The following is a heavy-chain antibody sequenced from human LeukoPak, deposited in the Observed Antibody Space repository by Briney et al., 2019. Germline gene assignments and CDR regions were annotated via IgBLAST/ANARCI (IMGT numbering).Heavy chain of an antibody. CDR3: ARGDCSSTSCWRYFDL. CDR2: IYYSGST. Sequence: KPSETLSLTCTVSGGSISSYYWSWIRQPPGKGLEWIGYIYYSGSTNYNPSLKSRVTISVDTSKNQFSLKLSSVTAADTAVYYCARGDCSSTSCWRYFDLWGRGTLVTVSS. D-gene: IGHD2-2*01. CDR1: GGSISSYY. V-gene: IGHV4-59*01. J-gene: IGHJ2*01.